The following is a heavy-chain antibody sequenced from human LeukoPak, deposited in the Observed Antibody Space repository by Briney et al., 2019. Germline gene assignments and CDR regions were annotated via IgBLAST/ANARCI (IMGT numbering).Heavy chain of an antibody. Sequence: GGSLRLSCAASGFTFSNSLLVWVRQAPGRGLVWVANINNEGSAKYYEDSLKGRFTTSRDNAKNSLYLQINSMRTADAAVFYCARGGYYSAWAEDYWGQGTLVTVSS. D-gene: IGHD3-22*01. CDR1: GFTFSNSL. CDR3: ARGGYYSAWAEDY. V-gene: IGHV3-7*01. CDR2: INNEGSAK. J-gene: IGHJ4*02.